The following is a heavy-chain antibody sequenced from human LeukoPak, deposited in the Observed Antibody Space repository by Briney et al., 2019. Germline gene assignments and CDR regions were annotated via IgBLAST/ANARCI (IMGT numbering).Heavy chain of an antibody. CDR1: GYTFSSFY. CDR3: ARDGVITYFDY. J-gene: IGHJ4*02. D-gene: IGHD3-16*02. Sequence: ASVRVSCKASGYTFSSFYMHWVRQAPGQGLEWMGIINPSGGSTSFAQKFQGRVTLTRDTSTSTVYMGLSSLRSEDTAVYYCARDGVITYFDYWGQGTLVTVSS. CDR2: INPSGGST. V-gene: IGHV1-46*01.